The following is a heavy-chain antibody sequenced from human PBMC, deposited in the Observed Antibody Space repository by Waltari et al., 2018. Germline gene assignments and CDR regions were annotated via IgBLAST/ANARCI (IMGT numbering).Heavy chain of an antibody. Sequence: QVQLQQWGAGLLKPSETLSLTCAVYGGSFSGYYWSWIRQPPGKGLEWIGEINHSGSTNYNPSLKSRVTISVDTSKNQFSLKLSSVTAADTAVYYCARGVWSGYYYYYYYGMDVWGQGTTVTVSS. V-gene: IGHV4-34*01. CDR3: ARGVWSGYYYYYYYGMDV. D-gene: IGHD3-3*01. CDR2: INHSGST. J-gene: IGHJ6*02. CDR1: GGSFSGYY.